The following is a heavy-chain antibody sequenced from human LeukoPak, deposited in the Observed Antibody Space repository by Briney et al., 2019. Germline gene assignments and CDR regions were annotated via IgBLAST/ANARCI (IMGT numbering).Heavy chain of an antibody. D-gene: IGHD4-11*01. CDR2: IYPGDSDT. J-gene: IGHJ4*02. CDR1: GYSFTSYW. Sequence: PGESLKISCKGSGYSFTSYWIGWVRQMPGKRLEWMGIIYPGDSDTRYSPSFQGQVTISADKSISTAYLQWSSLKASDTAMYYCTRHRAAVTTSPFDYWGQGTLVTVSS. CDR3: TRHRAAVTTSPFDY. V-gene: IGHV5-51*01.